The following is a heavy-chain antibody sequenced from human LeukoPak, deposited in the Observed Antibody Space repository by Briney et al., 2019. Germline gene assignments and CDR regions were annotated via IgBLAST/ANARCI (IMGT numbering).Heavy chain of an antibody. Sequence: SETLSLTCAVYGGSFSGYYWSWIRQPPGKGLEWIGYIYYSGSTNYNPSLKSRVTISVATSKNQFSLKLSSVTAADTAVYYCAREAVAGASFDLWGRGTLVTVSS. CDR1: GGSFSGYY. V-gene: IGHV4-59*08. CDR2: IYYSGST. CDR3: AREAVAGASFDL. D-gene: IGHD6-19*01. J-gene: IGHJ2*01.